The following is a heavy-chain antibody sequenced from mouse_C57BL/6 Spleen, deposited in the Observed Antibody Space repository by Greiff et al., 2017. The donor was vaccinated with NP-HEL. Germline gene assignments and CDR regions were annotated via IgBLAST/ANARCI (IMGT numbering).Heavy chain of an antibody. D-gene: IGHD1-1*01. V-gene: IGHV14-3*01. J-gene: IGHJ4*01. CDR2: IEPANGNT. Sequence: VQLQQSVAELVRPGASVKLSCTASGFNIKNTYMHWVKQRPEQGLEWIGRIEPANGNTTYAPKFKGKATITADTSSNTAYLQLSSLTSEDTAIYYCARPFHYYGSSPYYYAMDYWGQGTSVTVSS. CDR1: GFNIKNTY. CDR3: ARPFHYYGSSPYYYAMDY.